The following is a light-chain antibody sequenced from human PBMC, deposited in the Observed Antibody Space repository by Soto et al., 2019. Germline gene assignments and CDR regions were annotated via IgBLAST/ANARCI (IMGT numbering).Light chain of an antibody. CDR2: DAS. J-gene: IGKJ5*01. CDR1: QSVSIY. V-gene: IGKV3-11*01. CDR3: QQRSNWPIT. Sequence: EIVLTQSPATLSLSPGERATLSFRASQSVSIYLAWYQPTPGQAPRLLIYDASNRATGIPARFSGSGSGTDFTLTISSLEPEDFAVYYCQQRSNWPITCGQGTRLEIK.